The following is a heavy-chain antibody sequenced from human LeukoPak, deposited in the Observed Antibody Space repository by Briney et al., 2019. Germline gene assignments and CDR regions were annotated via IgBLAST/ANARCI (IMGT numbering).Heavy chain of an antibody. Sequence: SETLSLTCTVSGASISSYDWSWIRQPPGKGLEWIGYIYYNGSPNYNPSLKSRVTMSLDTSENQFSLKLTSVTAADTAVYYCARCRGYSSSWARTFDIWGQGTMVTVSS. J-gene: IGHJ3*02. D-gene: IGHD6-13*01. V-gene: IGHV4-59*01. CDR1: GASISSYD. CDR2: IYYNGSP. CDR3: ARCRGYSSSWARTFDI.